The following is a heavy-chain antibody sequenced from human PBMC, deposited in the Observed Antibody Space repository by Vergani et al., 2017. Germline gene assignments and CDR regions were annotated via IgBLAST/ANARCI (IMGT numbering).Heavy chain of an antibody. CDR3: ARGRRYCSSTSCYISGGGRNPQAIYFDY. CDR2: ISSSSSYI. D-gene: IGHD2-2*02. CDR1: GFTFSSYS. V-gene: IGHV3-21*01. Sequence: EVQLVESGGGLVQPGGSLRLSCAASGFTFSSYSMNWVRQAPGKGLEWVSSISSSSSYIYYADSVKGRFTISRDNAKNSLYLQMNSLRAEDTAVYYCARGRRYCSSTSCYISGGGRNPQAIYFDYWGQGTLVTVSS. J-gene: IGHJ4*02.